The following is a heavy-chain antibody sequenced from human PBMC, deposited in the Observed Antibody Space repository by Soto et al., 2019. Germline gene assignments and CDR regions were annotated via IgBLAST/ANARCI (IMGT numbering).Heavy chain of an antibody. V-gene: IGHV3-23*01. CDR3: AKGDYCSGGSCYSYSDY. Sequence: GGSLRLSCAASGFTFSSYAMSWVRQAPGKGLEWVSSITGSGGSTYYADSVKGRFTISRDNSKNTLYLRMNSLRAEDTAVYYCAKGDYCSGGSCYSYSDYWGQGTLVTVSS. CDR1: GFTFSSYA. J-gene: IGHJ4*02. CDR2: ITGSGGST. D-gene: IGHD2-15*01.